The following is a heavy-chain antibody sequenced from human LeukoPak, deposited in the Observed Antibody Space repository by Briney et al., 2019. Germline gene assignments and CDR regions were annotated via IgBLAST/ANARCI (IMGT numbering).Heavy chain of an antibody. J-gene: IGHJ3*02. V-gene: IGHV3-30*19. CDR2: ISYDGSNK. Sequence: GGPLRLSCAASGFTFSSYGMHWVRQAPGKGLEWVAVISYDGSNKYYADSVKGRFTISRDNSKNTLYLQMNSLRAEDTAVYYCARDQGSYSSSWYGAFDIWGQGTMVTVSS. CDR1: GFTFSSYG. CDR3: ARDQGSYSSSWYGAFDI. D-gene: IGHD6-13*01.